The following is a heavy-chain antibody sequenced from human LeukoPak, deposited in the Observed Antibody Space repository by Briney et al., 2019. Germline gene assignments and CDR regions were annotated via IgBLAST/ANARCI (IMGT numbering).Heavy chain of an antibody. CDR2: MNPNSGNT. CDR3: ARGGFRRGPWFGELSSWFDP. D-gene: IGHD3-10*01. Sequence: GASVKVSCKASGYTFTSYDINWVRQATGQGLEWMGWMNPNSGNTGYAQKFQGRVTMTRNTSISTAYMELSSLRSEDTAVYYCARGGFRRGPWFGELSSWFDPWGQGTLVTVSS. J-gene: IGHJ5*02. CDR1: GYTFTSYD. V-gene: IGHV1-8*01.